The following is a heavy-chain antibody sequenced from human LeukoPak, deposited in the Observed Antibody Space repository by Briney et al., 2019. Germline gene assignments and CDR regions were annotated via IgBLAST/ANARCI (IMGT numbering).Heavy chain of an antibody. CDR1: GFTFSSYS. J-gene: IGHJ4*02. D-gene: IGHD1-26*01. V-gene: IGHV3-21*01. CDR2: ISSSSSYI. Sequence: GGSLRLSCAASGFTFSSYSMNWVRQAPGKGLEWVSSISSSSSYIYYADSVKGRFTISRDNAKNSLYPQMNSLRAEDTAVYYCARDKIVGASKFDYWGQGTLVTVSS. CDR3: ARDKIVGASKFDY.